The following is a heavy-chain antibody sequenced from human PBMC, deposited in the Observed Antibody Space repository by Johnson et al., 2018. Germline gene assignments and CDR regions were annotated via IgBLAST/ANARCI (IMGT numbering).Heavy chain of an antibody. V-gene: IGHV3-21*01. Sequence: VQLVESGGGLVKPGGSLRLSCVASGFTFSSYSMNWVRPTPGKGLEWVSAISTSSSYDYYADSLKGRFAISRDNSENTLSLQMNSLRREDTAVYYCASSTTTPGAFDYWGQGTQVTVSS. CDR1: GFTFSSYS. J-gene: IGHJ4*02. CDR3: ASSTTTPGAFDY. CDR2: ISTSSSYD. D-gene: IGHD1-1*01.